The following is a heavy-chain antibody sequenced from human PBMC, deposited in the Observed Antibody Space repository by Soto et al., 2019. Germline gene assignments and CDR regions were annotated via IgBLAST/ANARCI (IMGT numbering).Heavy chain of an antibody. V-gene: IGHV1-3*01. CDR1: GYTFTNYA. CDR2: INPGNGNT. D-gene: IGHD3-10*01. Sequence: GASVKVSCKASGYTFTNYAMHWVRQAPGQRLEWMGWINPGNGNTKYSQNFQGRFTITRDTSASTAYMELSGLRSEDTAVYYCARGAPPDYWGLGTLVTVS. CDR3: ARGAPPDY. J-gene: IGHJ4*02.